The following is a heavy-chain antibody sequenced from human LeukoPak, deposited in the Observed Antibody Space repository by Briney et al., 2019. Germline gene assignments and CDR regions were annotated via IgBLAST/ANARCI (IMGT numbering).Heavy chain of an antibody. Sequence: ASVKVSCKVSGYTLTELSMHWVRQAPGKGLEWMGGFDPEDGETIYAQKFQGRVAMTEDTSTNTAYMELSSLRSEDTAVYYCATVAPEDYYFDYWGQGTLVTVSS. J-gene: IGHJ4*02. CDR3: ATVAPEDYYFDY. V-gene: IGHV1-24*01. CDR1: GYTLTELS. D-gene: IGHD3/OR15-3a*01. CDR2: FDPEDGET.